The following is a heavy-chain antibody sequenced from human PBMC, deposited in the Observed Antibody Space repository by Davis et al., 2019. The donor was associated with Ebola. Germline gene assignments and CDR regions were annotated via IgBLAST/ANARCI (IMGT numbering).Heavy chain of an antibody. CDR2: IYYSGST. J-gene: IGHJ2*01. V-gene: IGHV4-39*07. CDR3: ARDQRYFDL. Sequence: MPSETLSLTCTVSGGSISSTSHYWGWIRQPPGKGLQWIGSIYYSGSTYYNPSLKSRVTISVDTSKNQFSLKLSSVTAADTAVYYCARDQRYFDLWGRGTLVTVSS. CDR1: GGSISSTSHY.